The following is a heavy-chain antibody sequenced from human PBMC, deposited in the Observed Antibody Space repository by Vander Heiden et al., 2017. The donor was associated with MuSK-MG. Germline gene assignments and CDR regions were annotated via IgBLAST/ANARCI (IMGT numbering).Heavy chain of an antibody. D-gene: IGHD3-10*01. CDR2: ISGSGGST. V-gene: IGHV3-23*01. J-gene: IGHJ5*02. CDR1: GFTFTSYA. Sequence: EVQLLESGGGLVQPGGSVRLSCAASGFTFTSYAMRGVRQAPGKGLEWVSAISGSGGSTYYADSVKGRFTISRDNSKNTLYLQMNSLRAEDTAVYYCAKDQRVLLWFGVPGWFDPWGQGTLVTVSS. CDR3: AKDQRVLLWFGVPGWFDP.